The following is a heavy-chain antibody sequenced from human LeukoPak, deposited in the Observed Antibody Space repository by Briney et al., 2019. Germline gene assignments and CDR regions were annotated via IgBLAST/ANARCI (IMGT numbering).Heavy chain of an antibody. D-gene: IGHD3-22*01. J-gene: IGHJ4*02. Sequence: GSLRLSCAASGFTFTYYAMHWVRPAPGKGLGWVAVILYDGSTKYYADSVKGRFTISRDNSKNTLYLQMNSLRTEDTAVYYCARDPRGPTGYDSSSRDTFDYWGQGTLVTVSS. CDR2: ILYDGSTK. V-gene: IGHV3-30*04. CDR3: ARDPRGPTGYDSSSRDTFDY. CDR1: GFTFTYYA.